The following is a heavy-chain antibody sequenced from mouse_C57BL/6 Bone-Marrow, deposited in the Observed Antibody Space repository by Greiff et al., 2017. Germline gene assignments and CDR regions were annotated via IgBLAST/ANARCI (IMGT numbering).Heavy chain of an antibody. CDR3: ARADYGSSYWFAY. D-gene: IGHD1-1*01. CDR1: GYTFTDYN. Sequence: EVQLQESGPELVKPGASVKIPCKASGYTFTDYNMDWVKQSHGKSLEWIGDINPNNGGTIYNQKFKGKATLTVDKSSSTAYMELRSLTSEDTAVYYCARADYGSSYWFAYWGQGTLVTVSA. J-gene: IGHJ3*01. V-gene: IGHV1-18*01. CDR2: INPNNGGT.